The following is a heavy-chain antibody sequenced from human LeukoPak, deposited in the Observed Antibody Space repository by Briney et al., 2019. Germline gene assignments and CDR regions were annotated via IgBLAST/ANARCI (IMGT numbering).Heavy chain of an antibody. Sequence: SVKVSCKASGYTFTGYYMHWVRQAPGQGLEWMGWINPNSGGTNYAQKFQGRVTMTRDTSISTAYMELSRLRSDDTAVYYCARDVVRIPPGHFDIWGQGTMVTVSS. CDR1: GYTFTGYY. CDR3: ARDVVRIPPGHFDI. J-gene: IGHJ3*02. D-gene: IGHD2-15*01. V-gene: IGHV1-2*02. CDR2: INPNSGGT.